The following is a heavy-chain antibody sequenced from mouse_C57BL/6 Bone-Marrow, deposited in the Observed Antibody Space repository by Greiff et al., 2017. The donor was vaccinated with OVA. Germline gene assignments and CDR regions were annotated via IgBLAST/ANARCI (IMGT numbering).Heavy chain of an antibody. Sequence: QVQLQQSGPELVKPGASVKISCKASGYAFSSSWMNWVKQRPGKGLEWIGRIYPGDGDTNYNGKFKGKATLTADKSSSTAYMQLSSLTSEDAAVYCCARTRNWSWFAYWGQGTLVTVSA. CDR2: IYPGDGDT. CDR1: GYAFSSSW. J-gene: IGHJ3*01. CDR3: ARTRNWSWFAY. V-gene: IGHV1-82*01. D-gene: IGHD4-1*02.